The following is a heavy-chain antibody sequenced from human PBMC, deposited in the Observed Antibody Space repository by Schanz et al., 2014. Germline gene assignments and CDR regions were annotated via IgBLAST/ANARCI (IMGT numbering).Heavy chain of an antibody. J-gene: IGHJ4*02. CDR2: VSSDGNND. CDR1: GFTLSSYG. Sequence: VQLVESGGGLIQPGGSLRLSCAASGFTLSSYGMHWVRQAPGKGLEWVALVSSDGNNDYYTDSVKGRFTVSRDNSKNTLYLQLNSLRAEDTAVYYCARDFHGYGPHLDYWGQGSLVTVSS. D-gene: IGHD5-12*01. V-gene: IGHV3-30*03. CDR3: ARDFHGYGPHLDY.